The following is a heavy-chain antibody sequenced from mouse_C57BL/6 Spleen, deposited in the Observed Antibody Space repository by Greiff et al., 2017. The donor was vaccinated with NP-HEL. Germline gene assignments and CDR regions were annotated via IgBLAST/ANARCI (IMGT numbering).Heavy chain of an antibody. CDR3: ARGGMVTPFDY. CDR1: GYTFTSYW. J-gene: IGHJ2*01. Sequence: QVHVKQPGTELVKPGASVKLSCKASGYTFTSYWMHWVKQRPGQGLEWIGNINPSNGGTNYNEKFKSKATLTVDKSSSTAYMQLSSLTSEDSAVYYCARGGMVTPFDYWGQGTTLTVSS. V-gene: IGHV1-53*01. D-gene: IGHD2-2*01. CDR2: INPSNGGT.